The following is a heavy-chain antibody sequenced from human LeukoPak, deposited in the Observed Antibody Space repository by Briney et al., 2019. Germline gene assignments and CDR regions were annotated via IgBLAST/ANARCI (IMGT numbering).Heavy chain of an antibody. CDR3: AREGTAMDMPDY. Sequence: GGSLRLSCAASGFTFSSYWMSWVRQAPGKGLEWVANIKQDGSEESYVDSVKGRFTISRDNSKNTLYLQMNSLRAEDTAVYYCAREGTAMDMPDYWGQGTLVTVSS. CDR1: GFTFSSYW. CDR2: IKQDGSEE. V-gene: IGHV3-7*01. D-gene: IGHD5-18*01. J-gene: IGHJ4*02.